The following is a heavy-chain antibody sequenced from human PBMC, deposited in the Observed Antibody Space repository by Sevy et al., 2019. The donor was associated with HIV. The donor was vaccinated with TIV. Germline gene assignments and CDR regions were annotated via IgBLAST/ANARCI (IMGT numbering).Heavy chain of an antibody. J-gene: IGHJ4*02. CDR1: GFTFSNAW. CDR3: TSQTGTSLVGY. Sequence: GGSLRLSCAASGFTFSNAWMSWVRQAPGKGLEWVGRIKSKTDGGTTDYAAPVKGRFTISRDDSKNTRYLQMNSLKTEDTAVYYCTSQTGTSLVGYWGQGTLVTVSS. V-gene: IGHV3-15*01. D-gene: IGHD1-7*01. CDR2: IKSKTDGGTT.